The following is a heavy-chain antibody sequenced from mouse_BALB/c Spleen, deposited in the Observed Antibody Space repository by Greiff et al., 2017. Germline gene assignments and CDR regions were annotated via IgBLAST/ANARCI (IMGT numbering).Heavy chain of an antibody. V-gene: IGHV1-4*02. J-gene: IGHJ4*01. CDR2: INPSSGYT. CDR1: GYTFTSYT. CDR3: ARSRYGNYGAMDY. D-gene: IGHD2-10*02. Sequence: VQLQQSAAELARPGASVKMSCKASGYTFTSYTMHWVKQRPGQGLEWIGYINPSSGYTEYNQKFKDKTTLTADKSSSTAYMQLSSLTSEDSAVYYCARSRYGNYGAMDYWGQGTSVTVSS.